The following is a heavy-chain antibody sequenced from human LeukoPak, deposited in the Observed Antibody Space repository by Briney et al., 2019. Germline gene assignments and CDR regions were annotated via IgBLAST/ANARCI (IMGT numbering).Heavy chain of an antibody. V-gene: IGHV1-18*01. D-gene: IGHD3-3*01. J-gene: IGHJ5*02. CDR3: ARTNMVFGVDIEENWFDP. CDR2: ISAFKGAT. Sequence: SMKLACMASGYTFTSHGISWVRQAPGQGLVWMGWISAFKGATNYPRKVKGRVCLTTDTATSTVYMELRDLRSDDTAVYYCARTNMVFGVDIEENWFDPWGQGTLVIVSS. CDR1: GYTFTSHG.